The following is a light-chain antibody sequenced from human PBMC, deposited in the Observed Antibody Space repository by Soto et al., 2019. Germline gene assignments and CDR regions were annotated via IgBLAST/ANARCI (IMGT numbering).Light chain of an antibody. CDR2: ATS. J-gene: IGKJ3*01. Sequence: IQMTQYPSCLSSSFGDTVTMTCRASQSIALSVNWYQQKPGKAPKLLIYATSTLQSGVPSRFSGRDSGADFTLPINNLQPEEFATYYYQQPTYTFGPGTKVDIK. V-gene: IGKV1-39*01. CDR3: QQPTYT. CDR1: QSIALS.